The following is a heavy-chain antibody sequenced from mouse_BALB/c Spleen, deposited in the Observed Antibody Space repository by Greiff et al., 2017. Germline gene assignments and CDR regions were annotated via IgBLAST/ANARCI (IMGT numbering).Heavy chain of an antibody. J-gene: IGHJ4*01. Sequence: EVKVEESGGGLVKPGGSLKLSCAASGFTFSDYYMYWVRQTPEKRLEWVATISDGGSYTYYPDSVKGRFTISRDNAKNNLYLQMSSLKSEDTAMYYCARDDGNYFYAMDYWGQGTSVTVSS. CDR1: GFTFSDYY. V-gene: IGHV5-4*02. CDR3: ARDDGNYFYAMDY. D-gene: IGHD2-1*01. CDR2: ISDGGSYT.